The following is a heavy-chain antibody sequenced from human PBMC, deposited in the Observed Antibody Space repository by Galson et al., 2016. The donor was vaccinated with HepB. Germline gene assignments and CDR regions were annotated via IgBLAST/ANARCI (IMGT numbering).Heavy chain of an antibody. D-gene: IGHD2-15*01. J-gene: IGHJ5*02. Sequence: SLRLSCAASGFTFNTYPMNWVRQAPGKGLEWISYIGVNTHVKYYADSVKGRFTISRDNAKNSLYLEMNSLIAEDTAVYYCANIVVMTVEADHWGQGTLVTVSS. CDR2: IGVNTHVK. V-gene: IGHV3-48*01. CDR3: ANIVVMTVEADH. CDR1: GFTFNTYP.